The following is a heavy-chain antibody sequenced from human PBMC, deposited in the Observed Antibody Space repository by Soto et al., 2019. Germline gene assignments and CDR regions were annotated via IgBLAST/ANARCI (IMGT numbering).Heavy chain of an antibody. J-gene: IGHJ4*02. Sequence: LCGGSISSGDYYWSWIRQPPGKGLEWIGYIYYSGSTYYNPSLKSRVTISVDTSKNQFSLKLSSVTAAHTAVYYCARSGYSYGYYYFDYWGQGTLVTVSS. CDR1: GGSISSGDYY. D-gene: IGHD5-18*01. CDR3: ARSGYSYGYYYFDY. V-gene: IGHV4-30-4*01. CDR2: IYYSGST.